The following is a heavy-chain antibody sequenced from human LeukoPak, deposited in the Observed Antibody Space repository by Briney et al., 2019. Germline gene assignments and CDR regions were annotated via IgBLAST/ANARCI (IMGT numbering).Heavy chain of an antibody. D-gene: IGHD3-10*01. CDR3: AKDSYFNLVPGVIWGDWFDP. J-gene: IGHJ5*02. Sequence: ASVKVSCKASGYTFTSYGISWVRQAPGQGLEWMGWISAYNGNTNYAQKLQGRVTMTTATSTSTTYMELRRLRADDTAAEYCAKDSYFNLVPGVIWGDWFDPWGQRTLVTVSS. CDR1: GYTFTSYG. V-gene: IGHV1-18*01. CDR2: ISAYNGNT.